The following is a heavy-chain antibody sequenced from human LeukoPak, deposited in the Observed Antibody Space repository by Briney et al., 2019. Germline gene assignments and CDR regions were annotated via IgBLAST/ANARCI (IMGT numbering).Heavy chain of an antibody. V-gene: IGHV1-69*13. J-gene: IGHJ5*02. CDR3: VSRYCSGGSCYRDWFDP. CDR2: IIPIFGTA. CDR1: GYTFTSYG. Sequence: SVKVSCKASGYTFTSYGISWVRQARGQGPEWMGGIIPIFGTANYAQKFQGRVTITADESTSTAYMELTSLRSEGTAVYYCVSRYCSGGSCYRDWFDPWGQGTQVTVSS. D-gene: IGHD2-15*01.